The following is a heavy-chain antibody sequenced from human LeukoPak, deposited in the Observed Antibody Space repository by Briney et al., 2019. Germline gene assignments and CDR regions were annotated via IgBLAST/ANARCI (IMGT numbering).Heavy chain of an antibody. D-gene: IGHD3-22*01. V-gene: IGHV4-31*03. CDR1: GGSISSGGYY. J-gene: IGHJ3*02. CDR2: IYYSGST. Sequence: SQTLSLTCTVSGGSISSGGYYWSWIRQHPGKGLEWIGYIYYSGSTYYNPSLKSRVTISVDTSKNQFSLKLSSVTAADTAVYYCARALIVYYYDSSGYYPSDAFDIWGQGTMVTVSS. CDR3: ARALIVYYYDSSGYYPSDAFDI.